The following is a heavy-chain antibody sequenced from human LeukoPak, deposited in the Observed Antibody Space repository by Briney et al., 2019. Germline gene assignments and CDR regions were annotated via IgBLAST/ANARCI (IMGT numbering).Heavy chain of an antibody. Sequence: SETLSLTCGVSGGSIGNSNWWTWVRQPPGKGLEWIGEIFHSGITNYNPSLKSRLTISIDKSKNQFSLNLSSVTAADTAVYYCARKRRIAVVDSYFQHWGQGTLVTVSS. CDR3: ARKRRIAVVDSYFQH. CDR1: GGSIGNSNW. V-gene: IGHV4-4*02. D-gene: IGHD6-19*01. J-gene: IGHJ1*01. CDR2: IFHSGIT.